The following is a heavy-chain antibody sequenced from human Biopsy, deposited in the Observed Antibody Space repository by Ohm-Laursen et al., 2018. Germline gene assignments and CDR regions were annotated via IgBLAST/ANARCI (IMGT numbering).Heavy chain of an antibody. CDR1: RYTFTSYY. CDR3: ARGPRGLVVITTTALYFDY. V-gene: IGHV1-46*01. CDR2: INPNNDNT. Sequence: SSVKVSCKASRYTFTSYYLHWVRQAPGQGLEWMGRINPNNDNTAYAQKFQGRITMTKDTSTSTVYMDLSSLTFDDSAVYYCARGPRGLVVITTTALYFDYWGQGNLVTVSS. J-gene: IGHJ4*02. D-gene: IGHD3-22*01.